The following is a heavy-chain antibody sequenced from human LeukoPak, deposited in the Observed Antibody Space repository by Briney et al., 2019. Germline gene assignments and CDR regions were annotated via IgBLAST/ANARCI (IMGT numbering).Heavy chain of an antibody. V-gene: IGHV3-7*01. CDR3: ARDKYMSGHIGSLFDP. Sequence: GGSLRLSCAASGFTFSNYWMSWVRQTPGKGLEWVANIKQDGSEKYYVDSVKGRFTISRDNTKKSLSLQMNSLRDEDTAVYYCARDKYMSGHIGSLFDPWGQGTLVTVSS. CDR1: GFTFSNYW. CDR2: IKQDGSEK. J-gene: IGHJ5*02. D-gene: IGHD5-12*01.